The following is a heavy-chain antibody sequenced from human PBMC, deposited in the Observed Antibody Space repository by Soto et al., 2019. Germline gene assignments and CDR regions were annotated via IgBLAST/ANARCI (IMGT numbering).Heavy chain of an antibody. D-gene: IGHD4-17*01. J-gene: IGHJ4*02. CDR1: GYTLTRFY. V-gene: IGHV1-46*01. CDR2: INTRGGTT. Sequence: QVQLVQSGAEVRKPGASVRLSCKASGYTLTRFYLHWVRQAPGQGLEWMGIINTRGGTTAYAQKFRGRLTVTRETSTSTVYMELSNLRSEDTAIYYCATGPDDSDVPRWDYWGQGTRVTVSS. CDR3: ATGPDDSDVPRWDY.